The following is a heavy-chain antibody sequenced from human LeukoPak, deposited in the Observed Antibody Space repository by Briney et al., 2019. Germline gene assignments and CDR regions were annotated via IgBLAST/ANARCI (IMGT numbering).Heavy chain of an antibody. Sequence: SETLSLTCIVSGVSMSSYFWSWIRQPPGKGLEWIGYIYHSGSTHYNPSLKSRVTIAIDTSNNQFSLSLSSVTAADTAVYYCAREVNYGDYGDNAFDIWGQGTMVTVSS. CDR2: IYHSGST. V-gene: IGHV4-4*08. J-gene: IGHJ3*02. CDR1: GVSMSSYF. CDR3: AREVNYGDYGDNAFDI. D-gene: IGHD4-17*01.